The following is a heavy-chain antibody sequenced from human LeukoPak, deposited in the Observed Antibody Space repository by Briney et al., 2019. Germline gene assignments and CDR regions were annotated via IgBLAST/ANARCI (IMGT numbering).Heavy chain of an antibody. V-gene: IGHV1-18*01. D-gene: IGHD4-17*01. CDR1: RYTFSSYG. J-gene: IGHJ4*02. Sequence: ASVKVSCKASRYTFSSYGVSWVRQAPGQGLEWMGWINPDNGNTNYAQKLQGRVTMTTATSTSTAYMELRSLRSDDTAVYYCARGDDYGDYWGLYWGQGTLVTVSS. CDR2: INPDNGNT. CDR3: ARGDDYGDYWGLY.